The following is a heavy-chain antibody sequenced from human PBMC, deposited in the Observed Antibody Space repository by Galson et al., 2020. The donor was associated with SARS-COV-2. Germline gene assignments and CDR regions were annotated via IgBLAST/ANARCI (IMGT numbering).Heavy chain of an antibody. V-gene: IGHV3-74*01. CDR1: GFTFSNSW. J-gene: IGHJ5*02. Sequence: GGSLRLSCAASGFTFSNSWMHWVRQAPGKGLVWVSRIKTDGSSTRYADSVKGRITISRDNAKNTLYLQMNSLRAEDTAVYYCAREGGSGSPMGWFDPWGQGTLVTVSS. CDR2: IKTDGSST. D-gene: IGHD3-10*01. CDR3: AREGGSGSPMGWFDP.